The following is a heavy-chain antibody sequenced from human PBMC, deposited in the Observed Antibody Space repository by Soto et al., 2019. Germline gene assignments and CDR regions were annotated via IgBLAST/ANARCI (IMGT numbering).Heavy chain of an antibody. CDR1: GFNFSSYD. J-gene: IGHJ5*02. V-gene: IGHV3-30*03. Sequence: QVQLVESGGGVVQPGRSLRLSCAASGFNFSSYDMHWVRQAPGKGLEWVAVISYDGSNKYYADSVKGRFTISRDNSKNTLYLQMNSLRAEDTAVYYCAVEDDINWFDPWGQGTLVTVSS. CDR3: AVEDDINWFDP. D-gene: IGHD2-15*01. CDR2: ISYDGSNK.